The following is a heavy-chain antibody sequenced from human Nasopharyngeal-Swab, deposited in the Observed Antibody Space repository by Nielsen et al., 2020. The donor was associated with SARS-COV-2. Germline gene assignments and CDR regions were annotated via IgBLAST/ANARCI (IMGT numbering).Heavy chain of an antibody. Sequence: GGSLRLSCAASGFTFSSYGMHWVRQAPGKGLEWVAVISYDGSNKYYADSVKGRCTISRDNSKNTLYLQMNSLRAEDTAVYYCARDQDSSSYFDYWGQGTLVTVSS. CDR2: ISYDGSNK. J-gene: IGHJ4*02. CDR3: ARDQDSSSYFDY. D-gene: IGHD6-6*01. V-gene: IGHV3-30*03. CDR1: GFTFSSYG.